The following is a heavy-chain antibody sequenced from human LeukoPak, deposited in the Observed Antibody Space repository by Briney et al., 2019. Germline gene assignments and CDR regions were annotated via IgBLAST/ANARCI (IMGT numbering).Heavy chain of an antibody. CDR2: ISSSGSTI. V-gene: IGHV3-48*03. Sequence: GGSLRLSCAASGFTFSSYEMNWVRQAPGKGLEWVSYISSSGSTIYYADSVKGRFTISRDNAKNSLYLQMNSLRAEDTAVYYCARDQSRGFDPWGQGTLVTVSS. CDR3: ARDQSRGFDP. CDR1: GFTFSSYE. J-gene: IGHJ5*02.